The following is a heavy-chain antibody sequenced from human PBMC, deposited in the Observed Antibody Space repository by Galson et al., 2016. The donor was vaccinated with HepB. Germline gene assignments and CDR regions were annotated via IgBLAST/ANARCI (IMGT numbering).Heavy chain of an antibody. CDR1: GFTVSGNS. CDR3: AKEIPGGESTASPFDY. D-gene: IGHD3-10*01. J-gene: IGHJ4*02. CDR2: IYGGVFT. V-gene: IGHV3-53*01. Sequence: SLRLSCAASGFTVSGNSMNWVRQAPGKGLEWVSLIYGGVFTYYADSVKGRFTISRDNSKNTLYLQLNSLRAADTAIYYCAKEIPGGESTASPFDYWGQGTLLTVSP.